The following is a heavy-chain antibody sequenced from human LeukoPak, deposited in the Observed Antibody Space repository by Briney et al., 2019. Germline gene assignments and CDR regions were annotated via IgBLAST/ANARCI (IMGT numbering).Heavy chain of an antibody. CDR2: INRDGSEQ. CDR3: AKVGAWELQRVFEN. Sequence: GGSLRLSCEVSGFTFSSYWMTWARHIPGKGLEWVANINRDGSEQHYVESVKGRFTISRDNGRNSLYLQMDSLRVDDTAVYYCAKVGAWELQRVFENWGQGTRVTFSS. V-gene: IGHV3-7*01. J-gene: IGHJ4*02. CDR1: GFTFSSYW. D-gene: IGHD1-26*01.